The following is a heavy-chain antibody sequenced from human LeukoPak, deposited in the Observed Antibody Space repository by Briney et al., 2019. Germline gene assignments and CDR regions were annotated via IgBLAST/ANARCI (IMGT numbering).Heavy chain of an antibody. CDR1: GYTFTGYY. J-gene: IGHJ3*02. Sequence: ASVKVSCKASGYTFTGYYMHWVRQAPGQGLEWMGRINPNSGVTNYAQKFQGRVTMTRDTPISTAYMELSRLRSDDTAVYYCARGFGSGSYAFDIWGQGTMVTVSS. D-gene: IGHD3-10*01. V-gene: IGHV1-2*06. CDR2: INPNSGVT. CDR3: ARGFGSGSYAFDI.